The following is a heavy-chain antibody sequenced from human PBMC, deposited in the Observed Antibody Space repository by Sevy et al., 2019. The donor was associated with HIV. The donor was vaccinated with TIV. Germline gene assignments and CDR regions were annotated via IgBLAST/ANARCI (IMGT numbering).Heavy chain of an antibody. CDR1: GFSLSTSGVG. CDR3: AHQVGLYGPGAFDI. J-gene: IGHJ3*02. CDR2: IYWDDDK. D-gene: IGHD3-10*01. Sequence: SGPTLVKPTQTLTLTCTFSGFSLSTSGVGVGWIRQPPGKALEWLARIYWDDDKRYSPSLKSRLTITKDTSKNQVVLTMTNMDPVDTATYYCAHQVGLYGPGAFDIWGQGTMVTVSS. V-gene: IGHV2-5*02.